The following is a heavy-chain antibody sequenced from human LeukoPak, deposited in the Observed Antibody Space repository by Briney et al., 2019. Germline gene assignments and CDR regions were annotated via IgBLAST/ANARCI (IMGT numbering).Heavy chain of an antibody. Sequence: SGPALVAPTQTLTLSCTFSGFAPSTSGMCVSWIRQPPGKALEWLASIEWDDDKYYSTSLMTRLTIFKDTSTNPVVLIMANMVPVNTATYYCARTRQLHGSSYYFFDYGGQGTLVPVSS. D-gene: IGHD6-13*01. CDR1: GFAPSTSGMC. CDR3: ARTRQLHGSSYYFFDY. V-gene: IGHV2-70*11. CDR2: IEWDDDK. J-gene: IGHJ4*02.